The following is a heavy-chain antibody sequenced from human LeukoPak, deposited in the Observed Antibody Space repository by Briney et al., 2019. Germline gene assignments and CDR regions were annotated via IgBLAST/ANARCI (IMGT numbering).Heavy chain of an antibody. CDR1: GGSISSYY. J-gene: IGHJ4*02. CDR3: AGAYDFWSGYYTGTESNYFDY. Sequence: SETLSLACTVSGGSISSYYWSWIREPPGKGLEWIGYIYYSESTNYNPSLKSRVTISVDTSKNQFSLKLSSVTAADTAVYYCAGAYDFWSGYYTGTESNYFDYWGQGTLVTVSS. V-gene: IGHV4-59*08. D-gene: IGHD3-3*01. CDR2: IYYSEST.